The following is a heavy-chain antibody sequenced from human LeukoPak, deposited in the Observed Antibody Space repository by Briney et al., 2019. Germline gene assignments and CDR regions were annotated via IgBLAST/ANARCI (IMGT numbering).Heavy chain of an antibody. V-gene: IGHV4-34*01. CDR2: INDIGNT. D-gene: IGHD3-10*01. CDR1: GGSFSVYY. J-gene: IGHJ6*03. Sequence: SETLSLTCAVYGGSFSVYYWSWIRQPPGKGLEWIGEINDIGNTNYDPSLRSRVTISVDTSKNQFSLSLTSATAADTADYFCARLGSVGYYNYQYMDIWGNGTTVTVSS. CDR3: ARLGSVGYYNYQYMDI.